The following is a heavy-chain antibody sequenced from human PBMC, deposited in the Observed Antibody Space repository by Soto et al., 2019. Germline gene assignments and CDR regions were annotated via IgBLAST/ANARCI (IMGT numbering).Heavy chain of an antibody. CDR2: IYYSGST. Sequence: SETLSLTCTVSGGSISNLYWSWIRQPPGKGLEWIGYIYYSGSTNYNPSLKSRVTISVDTSKNQFSLKLSSVTAADTAVYYCARQTGYSSYFDYWGQGTLVTVSS. CDR1: GGSISNLY. V-gene: IGHV4-59*11. CDR3: ARQTGYSSYFDY. J-gene: IGHJ4*02. D-gene: IGHD2-15*01.